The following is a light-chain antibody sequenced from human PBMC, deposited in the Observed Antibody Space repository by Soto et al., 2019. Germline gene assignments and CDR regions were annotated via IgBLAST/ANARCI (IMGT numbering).Light chain of an antibody. CDR2: GAS. V-gene: IGKV3-15*01. CDR3: QQYNNWPRT. Sequence: EIVMTQSPATLSVSPGERATLSCRASQSVSSNLAWYQQKPGQAPRLLIYGASTRATGFPARFSGSGSGTEFSLTISRLQSEDFAVYYYQQYNNWPRTFGQGTKVEIK. J-gene: IGKJ1*01. CDR1: QSVSSN.